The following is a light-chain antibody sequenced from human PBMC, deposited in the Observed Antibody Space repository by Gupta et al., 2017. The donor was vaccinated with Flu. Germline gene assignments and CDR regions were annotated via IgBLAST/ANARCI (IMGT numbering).Light chain of an antibody. CDR1: SSDVGGYNY. CDR3: CSYAGSYTFFV. Sequence: QSALTQPRSVSGSPGQSVTISCTGTSSDVGGYNYVSWYQQHPGKAPKLMIYDVSKRPSGVTDRFSGSKSGNTAYLTISGLQAEDEADYYCCSYAGSYTFFVFGGGTKMTVL. CDR2: DVS. J-gene: IGLJ2*01. V-gene: IGLV2-11*01.